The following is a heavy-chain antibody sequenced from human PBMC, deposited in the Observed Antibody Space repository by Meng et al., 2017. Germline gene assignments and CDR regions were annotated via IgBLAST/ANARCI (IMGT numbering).Heavy chain of an antibody. J-gene: IGHJ4*02. D-gene: IGHD1-14*01. V-gene: IGHV4-59*01. CDR3: ARGGNRHFDY. Sequence: SETLSLTCTVSGGSISSYYWSWIRQPPGKGLEWIGYIYYSGSTNYNPSLKSRVNISVDTSKNQFPLKLSTVTAADTAVYYCARGGNRHFDYWGQGTLVTVSS. CDR1: GGSISSYY. CDR2: IYYSGST.